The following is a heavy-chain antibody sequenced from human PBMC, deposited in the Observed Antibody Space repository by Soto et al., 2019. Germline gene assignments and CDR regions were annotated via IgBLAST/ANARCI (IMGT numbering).Heavy chain of an antibody. V-gene: IGHV3-30-3*01. CDR3: ARDPDCIITSCLRSFGWFDP. J-gene: IGHJ5*02. CDR1: GFTFSSYA. Sequence: QVQLVESGGGVVQPGRSLRLSCAASGFTFSSYAMHWVRQAPGKGLEWVAVISYDGSNKYYADSVKGRFTISRDNSKNTLYLQMNSLRAEDTAVYYCARDPDCIITSCLRSFGWFDPWGQGTLVTVSS. D-gene: IGHD2-2*01. CDR2: ISYDGSNK.